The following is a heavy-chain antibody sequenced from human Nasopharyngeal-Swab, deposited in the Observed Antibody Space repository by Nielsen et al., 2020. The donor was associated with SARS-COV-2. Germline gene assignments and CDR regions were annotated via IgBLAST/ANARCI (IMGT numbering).Heavy chain of an antibody. V-gene: IGHV1-3*01. J-gene: IGHJ4*02. CDR3: AIDAFDYVWGSFTLHD. Sequence: ASVKVSCKASGYSFTSHAMHWVRQDPGQRLEWMGWINAGNGNTKYSQKFQGRGTITRDTTANTAYMELSSLSSEDTAENYCAIDAFDYVWGSFTLHDWGQGTLVTVSS. CDR2: INAGNGNT. D-gene: IGHD3-16*01. CDR1: GYSFTSHA.